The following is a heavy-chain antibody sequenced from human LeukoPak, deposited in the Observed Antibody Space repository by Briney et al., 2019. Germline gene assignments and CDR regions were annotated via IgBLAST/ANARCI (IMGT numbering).Heavy chain of an antibody. CDR2: IYSGGST. J-gene: IGHJ4*02. CDR1: GYIVSGKY. D-gene: IGHD4-17*01. V-gene: IGHV3-53*01. Sequence: PGGSLRLSCAVSGYIVSGKYMGWVRQASGKGLEYVSVIYSGGSTYYIDSVKGRFTISRDNSKNTLYLQMNSLRVEDTAVYYCVTPGPTVTGGFEYWGQGTLVTVSS. CDR3: VTPGPTVTGGFEY.